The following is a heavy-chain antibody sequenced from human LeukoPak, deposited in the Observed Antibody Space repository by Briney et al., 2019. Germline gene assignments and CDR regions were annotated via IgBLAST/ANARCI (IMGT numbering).Heavy chain of an antibody. CDR3: ARGVYSGSYYNWFDP. CDR2: IYSGGST. Sequence: GGSLRLSCAASGFTVSSNYMSWVRQAPGKGLEWVSVIYSGGSTYYADSVKGRFTISRDNSKNTLYLQMNSLRAEDTAVYYCARGVYSGSYYNWFDPWGQGTLVTVSS. J-gene: IGHJ5*02. CDR1: GFTVSSNY. D-gene: IGHD1-26*01. V-gene: IGHV3-66*02.